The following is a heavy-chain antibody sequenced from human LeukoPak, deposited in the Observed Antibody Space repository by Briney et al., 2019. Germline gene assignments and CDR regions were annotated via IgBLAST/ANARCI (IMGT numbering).Heavy chain of an antibody. V-gene: IGHV3-74*01. CDR1: GFTFSNYW. CDR2: IDNGGSDT. CDR3: ARDIPDY. Sequence: GGSLRLSCAASGFTFSNYWMHWVRQAPGKGLVWVSRIDNGGSDTRHADSVKGRFTISRDNAKNSLYLQMNSLRAEDTAVYYCARDIPDYWGQGTLVTVSS. D-gene: IGHD2-2*02. J-gene: IGHJ4*02.